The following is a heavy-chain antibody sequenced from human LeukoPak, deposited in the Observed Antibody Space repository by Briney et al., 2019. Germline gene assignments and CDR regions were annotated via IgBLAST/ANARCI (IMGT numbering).Heavy chain of an antibody. CDR2: IYSGGST. V-gene: IGHV3-66*01. D-gene: IGHD3-9*01. J-gene: IGHJ4*02. CDR1: GFTVSSNY. Sequence: PGGSLRLSCAASGFTVSSNYMSWVRQAPGKGLEWVSVIYSGGSTYYADSVKGRFTISRDNSKNTLYLQMNGLRAEDTAVYYCARVPLRYFDWLSPSPRDYWGQGTLVTVSS. CDR3: ARVPLRYFDWLSPSPRDY.